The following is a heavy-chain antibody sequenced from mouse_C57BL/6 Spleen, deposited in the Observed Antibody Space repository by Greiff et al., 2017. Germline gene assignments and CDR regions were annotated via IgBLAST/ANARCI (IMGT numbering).Heavy chain of an antibody. CDR1: GYSITSGYY. D-gene: IGHD2-5*01. CDR3: ARDSNYPYYFDY. V-gene: IGHV3-6*01. CDR2: ISYDGSN. J-gene: IGHJ2*01. Sequence: EVKLQESGPGLVKPSQSLSLTCSVTGYSITSGYYWNWIRQFPGNKLEWMGYISYDGSNNYNPSLKNRISITRDTSKNQFFLKLNSVTTEDTATYYCARDSNYPYYFDYWGQGTTLTVSS.